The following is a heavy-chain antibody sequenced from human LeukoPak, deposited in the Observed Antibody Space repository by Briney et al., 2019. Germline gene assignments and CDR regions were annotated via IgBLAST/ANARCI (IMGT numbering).Heavy chain of an antibody. Sequence: SETLTLTCTVSGVSITSYHWSWIRQPPGKGLEWIGYIYYSGSTNYNPSLKSRLTISVDASKNQFSLTLSSVTATDTAVYYCASLTTVTQGYLESWGQGTPVTVSS. J-gene: IGHJ4*02. V-gene: IGHV4-59*08. D-gene: IGHD4-17*01. CDR3: ASLTTVTQGYLES. CDR2: IYYSGST. CDR1: GVSITSYH.